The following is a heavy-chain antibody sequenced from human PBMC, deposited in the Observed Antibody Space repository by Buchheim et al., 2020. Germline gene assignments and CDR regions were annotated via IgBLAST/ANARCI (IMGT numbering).Heavy chain of an antibody. V-gene: IGHV3-74*03. CDR3: TRAVVETYFDS. J-gene: IGHJ4*02. D-gene: IGHD4-23*01. Sequence: EVKLVESGGGYVLRGGSLSLSCEASGFSFSSYWMHWVRQVPGKGLEWVSHVNNDGSSATYADSVKGRFTISRDNARNILDLQMNSLRAEDTAVYYCTRAVVETYFDSWGQGTL. CDR1: GFSFSSYW. CDR2: VNNDGSSA.